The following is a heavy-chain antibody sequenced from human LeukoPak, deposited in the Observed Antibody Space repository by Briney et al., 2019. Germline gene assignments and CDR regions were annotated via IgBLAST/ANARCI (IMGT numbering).Heavy chain of an antibody. CDR3: ARGGGLTGTTSH. Sequence: SSQTLSLTCTVSGGSISSGSYYWSWIRQPAGKGLEWIGRIYTSGSTNYNPSLKSRVTISVDTSKNQFSLKLSSVTAADTAVYYCARGGGLTGTTSHWGQGTLVTVSS. CDR1: GGSISSGSYY. V-gene: IGHV4-61*02. D-gene: IGHD1-7*01. CDR2: IYTSGST. J-gene: IGHJ4*02.